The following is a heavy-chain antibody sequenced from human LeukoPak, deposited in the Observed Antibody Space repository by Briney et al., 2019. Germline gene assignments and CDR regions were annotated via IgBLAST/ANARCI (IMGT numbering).Heavy chain of an antibody. V-gene: IGHV3-30-3*01. D-gene: IGHD2-2*01. CDR1: GFTFSSYA. CDR2: ISYDGSNK. CDR3: ARGGYQLLPAPYNWFDP. Sequence: GRSLRLSCAASGFTFSSYAMHWVRQAPGKGLEWVAVISYDGSNKYYADSVKGRFTISRDNAKNSLYLQMNSLRAEDTAVYYCARGGYQLLPAPYNWFDPWGQGTLVTVSS. J-gene: IGHJ5*02.